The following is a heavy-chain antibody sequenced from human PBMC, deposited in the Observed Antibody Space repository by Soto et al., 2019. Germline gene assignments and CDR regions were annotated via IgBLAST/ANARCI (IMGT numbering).Heavy chain of an antibody. CDR2: IYPGDSNT. Sequence: GESLKISCKGSGYSFSSYCIGWVRQMPRRGPGWMGIIYPGDSNTRYSPSFQGQVTISADRSISTAYLQWSSLKASDTAMYYCARRHYYDASDYFGFLGSDYWGQGALVTVSS. CDR1: GYSFSSYC. V-gene: IGHV5-51*01. J-gene: IGHJ4*02. D-gene: IGHD3-22*01. CDR3: ARRHYYDASDYFGFLGSDY.